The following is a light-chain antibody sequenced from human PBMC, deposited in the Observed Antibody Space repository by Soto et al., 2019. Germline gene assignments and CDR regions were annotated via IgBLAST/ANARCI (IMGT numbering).Light chain of an antibody. Sequence: EIVVTQSPGTLSLSPGERATLSCRASQTIENNYLSWFQQKPGQAPRLLISGTSTRATGTPARFSGTGSGTDFTLTISRVEPEDFAVYYCQQYGTAPITFGQGTKVDIK. V-gene: IGKV3-20*01. CDR2: GTS. J-gene: IGKJ1*01. CDR1: QTIENNY. CDR3: QQYGTAPIT.